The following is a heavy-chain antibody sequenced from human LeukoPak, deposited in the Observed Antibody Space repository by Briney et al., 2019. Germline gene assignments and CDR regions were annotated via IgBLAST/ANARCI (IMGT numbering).Heavy chain of an antibody. CDR3: ARQATRIAAAGTSIDY. V-gene: IGHV3-64*01. D-gene: IGHD6-13*01. CDR2: ISSNGGST. Sequence: PGGSLRLSCAASGFTFSSYAMHWVRQAPGKGLEYVSAISSNGGSTYYANSVKGRFIISRDNSKNTLYLQMGSLRAEDMAVYCCARQATRIAAAGTSIDYWGQGTLVTVSS. J-gene: IGHJ4*02. CDR1: GFTFSSYA.